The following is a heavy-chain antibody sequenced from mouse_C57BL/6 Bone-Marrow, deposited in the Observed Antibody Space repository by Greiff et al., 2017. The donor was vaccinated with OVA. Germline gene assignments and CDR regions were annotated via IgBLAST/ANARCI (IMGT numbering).Heavy chain of an antibody. Sequence: VQLQQSVAGLVRPGASVKLSCTASGFPFKNTYLNWVKQRPVQGLEWIGRIDPANGNTNSAAKFPGKATITADTSSNTAYLQRISLTSEDTSIYYWARTKDYDGSSYVWYFDDWGTETTVTGSS. V-gene: IGHV14-3*01. CDR1: GFPFKNTY. J-gene: IGHJ1*03. CDR3: ARTKDYDGSSYVWYFDD. D-gene: IGHD1-1*01. CDR2: IDPANGNT.